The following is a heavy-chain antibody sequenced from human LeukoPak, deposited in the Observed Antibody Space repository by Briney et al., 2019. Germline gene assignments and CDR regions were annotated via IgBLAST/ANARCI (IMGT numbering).Heavy chain of an antibody. CDR2: IYYSGST. V-gene: IGHV4-59*06. D-gene: IGHD2-15*01. CDR1: GGSISSHY. J-gene: IGHJ5*02. CDR3: ARDGVYCSGGSCRNWFDP. Sequence: SETLSLTCTVSGGSISSHYWSWIRQHPGKGLEWIGYIYYSGSTYYNPSLKSRVTISVDTSKNQFSLKLSSVTAADTAVYYCARDGVYCSGGSCRNWFDPWGQGTLVTVSS.